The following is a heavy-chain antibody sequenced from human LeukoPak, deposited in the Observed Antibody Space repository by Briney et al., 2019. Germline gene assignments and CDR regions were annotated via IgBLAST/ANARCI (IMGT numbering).Heavy chain of an antibody. CDR1: GFTFSSHW. CDR2: IDNDGTDT. J-gene: IGHJ3*02. Sequence: GGSLRLSCAASGFTFSSHWMYWVRQAPGKGLVYVSRIDNDGTDTTFADSVKGRFTISRDNAKNTLYLQMNSLRAEDTAVYYCARDRGVATIGNAFDIWGQGTMVTVSS. V-gene: IGHV3-74*01. D-gene: IGHD5-12*01. CDR3: ARDRGVATIGNAFDI.